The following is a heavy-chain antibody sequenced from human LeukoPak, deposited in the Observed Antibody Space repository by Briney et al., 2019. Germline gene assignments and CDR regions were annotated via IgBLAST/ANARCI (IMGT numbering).Heavy chain of an antibody. J-gene: IGHJ4*02. V-gene: IGHV3-30*03. CDR1: GFTFSSYG. D-gene: IGHD3-10*01. CDR2: ISYDGSNK. Sequence: GGSLRLSCAASGFTFSSYGMHWVRQAPGKGLEWVAVISYDGSNKYYADSVKGRFTISRDNAKNTLNLQMNSLRAEDTAVYYCARLGSGSWFGGSDYWGQGTLVTVSS. CDR3: ARLGSGSWFGGSDY.